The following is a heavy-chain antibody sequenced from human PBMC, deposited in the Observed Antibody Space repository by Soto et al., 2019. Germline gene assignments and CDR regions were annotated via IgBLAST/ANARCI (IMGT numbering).Heavy chain of an antibody. J-gene: IGHJ4*02. CDR3: ARDERDSCSGGDCFYFDY. CDR1: GYTFTNYG. CDR2: ISTYNTNT. D-gene: IGHD2-21*02. Sequence: QVQLVQSGGEVKKPGASVKVSCKASGYTFTNYGISWVRQAPGQGLEWLGWISTYNTNTNAAPRLQGRLTMTTDTSTRTAYMQLRRLTSDDTAVHYCARDERDSCSGGDCFYFDYWGQGTRVTVSS. V-gene: IGHV1-18*04.